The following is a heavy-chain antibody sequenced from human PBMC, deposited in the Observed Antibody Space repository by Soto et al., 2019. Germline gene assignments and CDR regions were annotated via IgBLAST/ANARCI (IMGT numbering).Heavy chain of an antibody. D-gene: IGHD3-9*01. V-gene: IGHV4-30-2*01. CDR3: ARGNYDILTGYYTFDY. J-gene: IGHJ4*02. CDR1: GGSISSGGYS. Sequence: SETLSLTCAVSGGSISSGGYSWSWIRQPPGKGLEWIGYIYHSGSTYYNPSLKSRVTISVDRSKNQFSLKLSSVTAADTAVYYCARGNYDILTGYYTFDYWGQGTLVTVSS. CDR2: IYHSGST.